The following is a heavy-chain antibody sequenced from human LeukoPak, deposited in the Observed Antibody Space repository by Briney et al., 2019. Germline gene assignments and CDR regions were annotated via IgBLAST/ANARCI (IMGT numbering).Heavy chain of an antibody. V-gene: IGHV3-64*04. Sequence: GGSLRLSCSASGFTFSSYAMHWVRQAPGKGLEYVSAISSNGGSTYYADSVKGRFTISRDNSKNTLYLQMNSLRAEDTAVYYCAKDPPLGDFWSGYYNHYWGQGTLVTVSS. D-gene: IGHD3-3*01. CDR2: ISSNGGST. J-gene: IGHJ4*02. CDR3: AKDPPLGDFWSGYYNHY. CDR1: GFTFSSYA.